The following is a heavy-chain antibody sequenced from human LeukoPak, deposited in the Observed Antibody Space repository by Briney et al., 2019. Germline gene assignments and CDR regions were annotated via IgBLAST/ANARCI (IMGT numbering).Heavy chain of an antibody. CDR1: GGSFSDYY. Sequence: SETLSLTCAVYGGSFSDYYWSWIRQPPGKGLEWIGEINHSGSTNYNPSLKSRVAISVDTSKNQFSPKLSSVTAADTAVYYCARFGLTGLLDWGQGTLVTVSS. V-gene: IGHV4-34*01. D-gene: IGHD3-9*01. CDR3: ARFGLTGLLD. J-gene: IGHJ4*02. CDR2: INHSGST.